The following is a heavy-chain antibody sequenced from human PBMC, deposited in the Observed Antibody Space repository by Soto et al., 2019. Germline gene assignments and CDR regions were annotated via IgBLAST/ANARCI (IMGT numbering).Heavy chain of an antibody. V-gene: IGHV4-34*01. CDR1: GGSFSGYY. CDR2: INHSGST. CDR3: ARGKRGMKSIDP. J-gene: IGHJ5*02. Sequence: ETLSLTCAVYGGSFSGYYWSWIRQPPGKGLEWIGEINHSGSTNYNPSLKSRVTISVDTSKNQFSLKLSSVTAADTAVYYCARGKRGMKSIDPWGQGTLVTVSS.